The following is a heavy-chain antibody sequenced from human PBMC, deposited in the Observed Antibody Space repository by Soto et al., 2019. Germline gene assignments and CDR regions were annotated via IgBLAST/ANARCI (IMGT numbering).Heavy chain of an antibody. D-gene: IGHD3-9*01. CDR3: ARDNLRYFDWLFPLDY. CDR1: GFTFSSYS. Sequence: EVQLVESGGGLVQPGGSLRLSCAASGFTFSSYSMNWVRQAPGKGLEWVSYISSSSSTIYYADSVKGRFTISRDNAKNSLYMQMNSLRDEDTAVYYCARDNLRYFDWLFPLDYWGQGTLVTVSS. V-gene: IGHV3-48*02. CDR2: ISSSSSTI. J-gene: IGHJ4*02.